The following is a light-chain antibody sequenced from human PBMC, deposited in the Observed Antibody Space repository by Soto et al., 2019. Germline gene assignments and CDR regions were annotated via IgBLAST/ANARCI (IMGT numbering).Light chain of an antibody. CDR3: QQFNSYPT. V-gene: IGKV1-9*01. Sequence: IQLTQSPSFLSASVGDGVTITCRASQGISSYLAWYQQRPGKAPKLLIYAASTLQSGVPSRFSGSGSGTEFTLTISSLQPEDFATYYCQQFNSYPTFGGGTKVDIK. CDR1: QGISSY. J-gene: IGKJ4*01. CDR2: AAS.